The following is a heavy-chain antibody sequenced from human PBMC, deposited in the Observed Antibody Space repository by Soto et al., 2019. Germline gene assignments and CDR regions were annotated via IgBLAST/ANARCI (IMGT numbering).Heavy chain of an antibody. CDR2: TNQDGSEK. J-gene: IGHJ4*02. Sequence: EDQLVESGRGLVQPGGSLRLTCAVSGFSFRSDWMNWVRQAPGKGLEWVAHTNQDGSEKYYLDSVKGRFTIFRDNGKNSLYLQMNSLRAEDTAVYYCSGGVGDAIWGQGTLVTVSS. V-gene: IGHV3-7*04. CDR3: SGGVGDAI. CDR1: GFSFRSDW. D-gene: IGHD1-26*01.